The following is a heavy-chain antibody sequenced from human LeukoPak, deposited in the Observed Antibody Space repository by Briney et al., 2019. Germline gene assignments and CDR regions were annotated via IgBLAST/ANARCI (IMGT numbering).Heavy chain of an antibody. V-gene: IGHV1-69*05. CDR1: GGTFSSYA. CDR2: IIPIFGTA. D-gene: IGHD3-22*01. CDR3: ASPRDYYDSSGYYY. J-gene: IGHJ4*02. Sequence: GASVKVSCKASGGTFSSYAISWVRQAPGQGLEWMGGIIPIFGTANYAQKFQGRVTITTDESTSTAYMGLSSLRSEDTAVYYCASPRDYYDSSGYYYWGQGTLVTVSS.